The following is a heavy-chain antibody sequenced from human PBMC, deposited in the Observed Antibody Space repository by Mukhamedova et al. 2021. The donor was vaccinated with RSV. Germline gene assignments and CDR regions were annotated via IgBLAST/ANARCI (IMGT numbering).Heavy chain of an antibody. V-gene: IGHV1-18*01. CDR2: INGNNGNT. D-gene: IGHD6-19*01. Sequence: GWINGNNGNTNYAQKLQGRVTMTTDTSMSTAYMELRSLRSDDTAVYYCARSSSGWRFDYWGQGTLVTVSS. J-gene: IGHJ4*02. CDR3: ARSSSGWRFDY.